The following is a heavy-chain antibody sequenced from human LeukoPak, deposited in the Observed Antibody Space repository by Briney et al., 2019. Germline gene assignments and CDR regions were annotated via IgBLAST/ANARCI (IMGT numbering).Heavy chain of an antibody. Sequence: ASVKVSCKTSGYTFTSYDINWVRQATGQGLEWMGWMNPNSGNTGYAQKFQGRVTMTRNTTISTAYMELSGLRSEDTAVYYCAREASYYIDYWGQGTLVTVSS. CDR2: MNPNSGNT. CDR3: AREASYYIDY. V-gene: IGHV1-8*01. CDR1: GYTFTSYD. J-gene: IGHJ4*02. D-gene: IGHD1-26*01.